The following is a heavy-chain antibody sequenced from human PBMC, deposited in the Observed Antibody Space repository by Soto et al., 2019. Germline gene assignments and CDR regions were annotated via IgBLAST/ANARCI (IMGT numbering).Heavy chain of an antibody. CDR2: IWYDGSNK. V-gene: IGHV3-33*08. J-gene: IGHJ4*02. CDR1: GFTVSSSQ. D-gene: IGHD3-22*01. CDR3: ARDYDSSGYPRYYFDY. Sequence: PXGSLILSCAASGFTVSSSQMTWVRQAPGKGLEWVAVIWYDGSNKYYADSVKGRFTISRDNSKNTLYLQMNSLRAEDTAVYYCARDYDSSGYPRYYFDYWGQGTLVTVSS.